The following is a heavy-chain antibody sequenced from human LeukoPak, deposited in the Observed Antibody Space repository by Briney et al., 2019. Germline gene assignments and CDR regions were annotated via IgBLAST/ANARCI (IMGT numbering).Heavy chain of an antibody. CDR3: AKIPYSSGWVQNWFDP. CDR1: GFTFGTYA. V-gene: IGHV3-23*01. CDR2: ISGSGGST. D-gene: IGHD6-19*01. J-gene: IGHJ5*02. Sequence: GGSLRLPCAASGFTFGTYAMSWVRQAPGKGLEWISAISGSGGSTYYADSVKGRFTISRDNSKNTLYLQMNSLRAEDTAVYYCAKIPYSSGWVQNWFDPWGQGTLVTVSS.